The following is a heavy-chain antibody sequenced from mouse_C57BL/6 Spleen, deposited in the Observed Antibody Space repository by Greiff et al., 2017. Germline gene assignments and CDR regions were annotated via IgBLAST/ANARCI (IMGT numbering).Heavy chain of an antibody. CDR2: INPNNGGT. D-gene: IGHD2-5*01. J-gene: IGHJ2*01. CDR1: GYTFTDYN. CDR3: AINSNAYYFDY. V-gene: IGHV1-18*01. Sequence: VQLQQSGPELVKPGASVQIPCKASGYTFTDYNMDWVKQSHGKSLEWIGDINPNNGGTISNQKFKGKATLTVDKSSSTAYMELRSLTSEDTAVYYCAINSNAYYFDYWGQGTTLTVAS.